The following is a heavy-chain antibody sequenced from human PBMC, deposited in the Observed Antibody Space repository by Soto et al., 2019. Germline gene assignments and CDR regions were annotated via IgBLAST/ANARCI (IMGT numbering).Heavy chain of an antibody. V-gene: IGHV4-59*01. Sequence: SETLSLTCTVSGGSMNTYDCNWIRQPPGKGLEWIGYVYYSGSTNYNPSLKSRVTISVDTSKNQFSLKLNSVTAADTAVYYCARDYPTFDYWGQGTLVTVSS. J-gene: IGHJ4*02. CDR1: GGSMNTYD. CDR2: VYYSGST. CDR3: ARDYPTFDY.